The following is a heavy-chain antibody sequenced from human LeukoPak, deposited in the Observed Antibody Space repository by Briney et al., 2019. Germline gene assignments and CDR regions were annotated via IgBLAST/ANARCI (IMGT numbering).Heavy chain of an antibody. Sequence: GGSLRLSCVASGFTFSSYAVSWVRQAPGKGLEWVSSISGSGGHTYYVDSVKGRFTISRDNSKNTLYLQMNSLRAEDTAVYYCAKDLSSSHVSDYFDYWGQGTLVTVSS. CDR1: GFTFSSYA. V-gene: IGHV3-23*01. D-gene: IGHD6-6*01. CDR3: AKDLSSSHVSDYFDY. CDR2: ISGSGGHT. J-gene: IGHJ4*02.